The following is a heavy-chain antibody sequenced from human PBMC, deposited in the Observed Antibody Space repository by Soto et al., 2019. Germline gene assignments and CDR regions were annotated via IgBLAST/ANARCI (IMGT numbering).Heavy chain of an antibody. V-gene: IGHV5-51*01. J-gene: IGHJ5*02. D-gene: IGHD5-12*01. CDR3: ARAIEMATIGWFDP. Sequence: GESLKISCKASGYSFTSYWIGWVRQMPGKGLEWMGIIYPGDSDTRYRPSLLGQVTISADKSISTSYLQWSSLKASDTAIYYCARAIEMATIGWFDPWGQGTLVTVSS. CDR2: IYPGDSDT. CDR1: GYSFTSYW.